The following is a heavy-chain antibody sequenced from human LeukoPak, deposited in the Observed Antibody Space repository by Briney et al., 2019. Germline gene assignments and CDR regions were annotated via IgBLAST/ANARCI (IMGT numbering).Heavy chain of an antibody. CDR1: RYIFTGYQ. CDR2: INPKSGDT. Sequence: VASVKVSFMASRYIFTGYQIHWVRQAPGEGREWMAWINPKSGDTNYAQSFRDRVTVTRASSGSTIYMELNTLRSDDTALYYCAREGRWESGYKFGSGTSALDFWGQGTLVSVSS. CDR3: AREGRWESGYKFGSGTSALDF. D-gene: IGHD3-10*01. V-gene: IGHV1-2*02. J-gene: IGHJ4*02.